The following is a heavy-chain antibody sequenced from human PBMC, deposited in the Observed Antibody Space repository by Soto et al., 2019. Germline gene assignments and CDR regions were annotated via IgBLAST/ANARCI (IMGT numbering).Heavy chain of an antibody. D-gene: IGHD1-26*01. J-gene: IGHJ5*02. Sequence: SSETLSLTCTVSGGSISSGGYYWSWIRQHPGKGLEWIGYIYYSGSTYYNPSLKSRVTISVDTSKNQFSLKLSSVTAADTAVYYCAREAVGATNWFDPWGQGTLVTVSS. CDR1: GGSISSGGYY. CDR2: IYYSGST. CDR3: AREAVGATNWFDP. V-gene: IGHV4-31*03.